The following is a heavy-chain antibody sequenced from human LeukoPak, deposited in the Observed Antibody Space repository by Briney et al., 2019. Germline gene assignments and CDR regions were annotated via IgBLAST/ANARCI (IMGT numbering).Heavy chain of an antibody. Sequence: PGGSLRLSCAVSSFTLSNYWMYWVRQAPGKGLVWVSRINSDGSRTSYADSVKGRFTISRDNAKNTLYLQMNSLRAEDTAVYYCTRNGEDCYDILTGHDVPFDYWGQGTLVTVSS. V-gene: IGHV3-74*01. CDR2: INSDGSRT. CDR1: SFTLSNYW. J-gene: IGHJ4*02. CDR3: TRNGEDCYDILTGHDVPFDY. D-gene: IGHD3-9*01.